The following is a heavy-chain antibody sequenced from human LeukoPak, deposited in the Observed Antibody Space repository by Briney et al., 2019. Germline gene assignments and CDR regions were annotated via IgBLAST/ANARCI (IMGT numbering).Heavy chain of an antibody. CDR3: ARWPAAVLSY. Sequence: GASVTVSCTASGYTFTSYYMHWVRQAPGQGLEWMGIINPSGGSTSYAQKFQGRVTMTRNTSISTAYMELSSLRSEDTAVYYCARWPAAVLSYWGQGTLVTVSS. V-gene: IGHV1-46*01. CDR1: GYTFTSYY. CDR2: INPSGGST. D-gene: IGHD3-3*02. J-gene: IGHJ4*02.